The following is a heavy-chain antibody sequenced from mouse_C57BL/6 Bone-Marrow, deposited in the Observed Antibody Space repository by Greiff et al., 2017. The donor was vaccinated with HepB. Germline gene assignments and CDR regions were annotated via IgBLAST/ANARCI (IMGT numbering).Heavy chain of an antibody. Sequence: QVQLQQSGAELVRPGASVKLSCTASGFTFTDYSMNWVKQRPGQGLEWIARIYPGSGNTYYNEKFKGKATLTAEKSSSTAYMQLSSLTSEDSAVYFCAREDTDYYGSTFDYWGQGTTLTVSS. J-gene: IGHJ2*01. CDR2: IYPGSGNT. CDR1: GFTFTDYS. V-gene: IGHV1-76*01. D-gene: IGHD1-1*01. CDR3: AREDTDYYGSTFDY.